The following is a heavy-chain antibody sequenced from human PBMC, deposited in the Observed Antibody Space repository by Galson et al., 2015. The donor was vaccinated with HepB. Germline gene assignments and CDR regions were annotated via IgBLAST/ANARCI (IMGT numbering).Heavy chain of an antibody. J-gene: IGHJ3*02. D-gene: IGHD3-3*01. CDR3: ASGSYYDFWSGYYTEPPDAFDI. CDR1: GFTFSDYY. V-gene: IGHV3-11*01. Sequence: SLRLSCAASGFTFSDYYMSWIRQAPGKGLEWVSYISSSGSTIYYADSVKGRFTISRDNAKNSLYLQMNSLRAEDTAVYYCASGSYYDFWSGYYTEPPDAFDIWGQGTMVTVSS. CDR2: ISSSGSTI.